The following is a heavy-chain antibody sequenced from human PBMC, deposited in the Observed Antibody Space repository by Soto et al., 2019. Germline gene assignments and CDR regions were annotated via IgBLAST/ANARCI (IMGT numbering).Heavy chain of an antibody. V-gene: IGHV1-69*13. CDR2: IIPIFGTA. CDR3: ARGVLWFGELTDLED. CDR1: GGTFSSYA. J-gene: IGHJ4*02. Sequence: ASVKVSCKASGGTFSSYAISWVRQAPGQGLEWMGGIIPIFGTANYAQKFQGRVTITADESTSTAYMELSSLRSEDTAVYYCARGVLWFGELTDLEDSGQGTLVTVSS. D-gene: IGHD3-10*01.